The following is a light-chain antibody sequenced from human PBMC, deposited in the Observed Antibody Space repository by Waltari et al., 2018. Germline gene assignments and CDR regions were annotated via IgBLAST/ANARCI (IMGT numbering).Light chain of an antibody. V-gene: IGKV1-39*01. CDR2: AAS. CDR1: QTISTY. CDR3: QQSYSTPYS. Sequence: DIQMTQPPTSPSASVGDRVPITCRASQTISTYLNWYQQKPGKAPKLLIYAASTLEGGVPSRFSGSASGTDFTLSISSLQPEDFATYYCQQSYSTPYSFGQGTKLEIK. J-gene: IGKJ2*03.